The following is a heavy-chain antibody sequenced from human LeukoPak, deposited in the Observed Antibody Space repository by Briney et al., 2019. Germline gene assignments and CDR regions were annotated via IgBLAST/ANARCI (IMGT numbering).Heavy chain of an antibody. CDR3: AARGLVVVTANSPSDY. CDR1: GFTFSSYW. Sequence: GGSLRLSCAASGFTFSSYWMHWVRQAPGKGLVWVSRINSDGSSTSYADSVKGRFTISRDNAKNTLYLQMNSLRAEDTAVYYCAARGLVVVTANSPSDYWGQGTLVTVSS. D-gene: IGHD2-21*02. V-gene: IGHV3-74*01. CDR2: INSDGSST. J-gene: IGHJ4*02.